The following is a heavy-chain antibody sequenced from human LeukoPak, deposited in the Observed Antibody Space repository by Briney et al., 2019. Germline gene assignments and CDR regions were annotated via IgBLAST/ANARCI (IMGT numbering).Heavy chain of an antibody. CDR3: ARDIAAGTPRAFDI. J-gene: IGHJ3*02. D-gene: IGHD6-25*01. V-gene: IGHV1-2*02. Sequence: ASVKVSCKTSGYNFSGFYMHWVRQAPGQGLEWMGWINPISGVAIYAQKFQGRVTMTRDTSISTAYMELINLRSDDTAIYYCARDIAAGTPRAFDIWGQGAMVTVSS. CDR2: INPISGVA. CDR1: GYNFSGFY.